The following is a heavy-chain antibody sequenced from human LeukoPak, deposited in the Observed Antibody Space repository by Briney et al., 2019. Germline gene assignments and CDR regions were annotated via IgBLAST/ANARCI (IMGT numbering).Heavy chain of an antibody. CDR2: INHSGST. V-gene: IGHV4-34*01. J-gene: IGHJ6*03. D-gene: IGHD3-16*01. CDR1: GGSFSGYY. Sequence: PSETLSLTCAVYGGSFSGYYWSWIRQPPGKGLEWIGEINHSGSTNYNPSLKSRATISVDTSKNQFSLKLSSVTAADTAVYYCARETSQKGAHYMDVWGKGTTVTISS. CDR3: ARETSQKGAHYMDV.